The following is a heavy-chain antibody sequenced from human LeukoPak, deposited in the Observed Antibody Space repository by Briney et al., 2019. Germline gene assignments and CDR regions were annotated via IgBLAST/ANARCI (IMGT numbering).Heavy chain of an antibody. CDR1: GYTFTSYG. V-gene: IGHV1-18*01. Sequence: ASVKVSCKASGYTFTSYGISWVRQAPGQGLEWMGWISAYNGNTNYAQKLQGRVTMTTDTSTSTAYMGLRSLRSDDTAVYYCARDGISSTSCYFNDYWGQGTLVTVSS. CDR2: ISAYNGNT. CDR3: ARDGISSTSCYFNDY. D-gene: IGHD2-2*01. J-gene: IGHJ4*02.